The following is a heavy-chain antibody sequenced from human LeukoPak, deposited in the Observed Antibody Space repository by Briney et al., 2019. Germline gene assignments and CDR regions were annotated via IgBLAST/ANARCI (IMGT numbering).Heavy chain of an antibody. CDR2: MNLISGHT. J-gene: IGHJ4*02. D-gene: IGHD4/OR15-4a*01. V-gene: IGHV1-8*01. CDR1: GYTFTRHD. Sequence: ASVKVSCKGSGYTFTRHDILRVRQAAGQRPEGMGWMNLISGHTGYAQKSQGRVTKTRTTSISSAYMDLTSLTSEESSVYFCARGMVGGRESNDYWGQGTLVTVSS. CDR3: ARGMVGGRESNDY.